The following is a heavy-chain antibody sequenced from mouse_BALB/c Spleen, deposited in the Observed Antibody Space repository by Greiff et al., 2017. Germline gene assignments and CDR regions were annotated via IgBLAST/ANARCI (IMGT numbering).Heavy chain of an antibody. CDR2: ISSGSSTI. Sequence: DVQLVESGGGLVQPGGSRKLSCAASGFTFSSFGMHWVRQAPEKGLEWVAYISSGSSTIYYADTVKGRFTISRDNPKNTLFLQMTSLRSEDTAMYYCARYRYDRAMDYWGQGTSVTVSS. J-gene: IGHJ4*01. CDR1: GFTFSSFG. CDR3: ARYRYDRAMDY. D-gene: IGHD2-14*01. V-gene: IGHV5-17*02.